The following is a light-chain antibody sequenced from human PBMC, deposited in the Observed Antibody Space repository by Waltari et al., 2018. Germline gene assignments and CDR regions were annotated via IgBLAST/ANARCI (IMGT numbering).Light chain of an antibody. J-gene: IGLJ1*01. CDR1: IIGSKA. CDR2: DDL. CDR3: QVWDSSSAHYV. V-gene: IGLV3-21*02. Sequence: SSVLTQPPSVSVAPGQTARITWGGNIIGSKAVPWFQQRPGQAPVLVVYDDLDRPSGIPGRFSGSNSVNTATLTISRVEAGDEADYYCQVWDSSSAHYVFGTGTKVTVL.